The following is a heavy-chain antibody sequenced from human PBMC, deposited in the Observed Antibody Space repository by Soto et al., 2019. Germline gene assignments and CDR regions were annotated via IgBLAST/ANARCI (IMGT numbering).Heavy chain of an antibody. CDR1: GASFSGYY. J-gene: IGHJ4*02. D-gene: IGHD3-9*01. Sequence: ETLSLTCPVYGASFSGYYWSGIRQPPGKGLEWIGDINHSGGSNQNPSLKSRVIISVDTSKNQFSLKLKSVTAADTDVYYCARGIATIRAVKGDAPENCYFDSWGLGTRVTVYS. CDR2: INHSGGS. CDR3: ARGIATIRAVKGDAPENCYFDS. V-gene: IGHV4-34*01.